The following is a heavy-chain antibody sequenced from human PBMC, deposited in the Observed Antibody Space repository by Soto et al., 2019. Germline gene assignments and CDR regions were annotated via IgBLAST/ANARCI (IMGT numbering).Heavy chain of an antibody. CDR3: AKGGARVAAGTRVYLYNAMDV. CDR1: GYTFTGYF. J-gene: IGHJ6*02. D-gene: IGHD6-13*01. CDR2: INPNNGDT. Sequence: ASVKVSCKASGYTFTGYFVHWVRQAPGQGLEWMGWINPNNGDTNHAQRFQGRVTMNRDTSIGTAYMELRGLTSDDTAEYYCAKGGARVAAGTRVYLYNAMDVWGQGTTVTVSS. V-gene: IGHV1-2*02.